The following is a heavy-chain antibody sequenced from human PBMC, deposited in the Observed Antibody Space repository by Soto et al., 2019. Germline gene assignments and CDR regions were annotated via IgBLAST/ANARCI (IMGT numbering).Heavy chain of an antibody. V-gene: IGHV3-23*01. Sequence: PGGSLRLSCAGSGFTFSTYAMGWVRQAPGKGLEWVSSISDSGGTTHYADSVKGRFTISRDNSKDTLYLQMDSLRAEDTAIYYCARRDTAMVTFDYWGQGTLVTVSS. CDR1: GFTFSTYA. CDR3: ARRDTAMVTFDY. CDR2: ISDSGGTT. J-gene: IGHJ4*02. D-gene: IGHD5-18*01.